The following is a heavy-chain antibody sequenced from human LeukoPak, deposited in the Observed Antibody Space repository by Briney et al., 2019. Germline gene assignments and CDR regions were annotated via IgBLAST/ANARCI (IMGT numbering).Heavy chain of an antibody. CDR2: IDRGVGTT. V-gene: IGHV3-23*01. J-gene: IGHJ4*02. CDR3: AKKGQADDYGKPD. CDR1: GFTFSIYD. D-gene: IGHD4-17*01. Sequence: GGSLRLSYAASGFTFSIYDLSWVRQAPGKGLECVAAIDRGVGTTFYADSVKGRFTISRDNSKNTLYLQMNNLRADDTAVYYCAKKGQADDYGKPDWGQGTLVTVSS.